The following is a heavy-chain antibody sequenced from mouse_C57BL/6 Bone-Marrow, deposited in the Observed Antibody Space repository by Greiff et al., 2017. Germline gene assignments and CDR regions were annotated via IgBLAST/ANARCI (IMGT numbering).Heavy chain of an antibody. V-gene: IGHV1-26*01. CDR2: INPNNGGT. D-gene: IGHD2-4*01. J-gene: IGHJ3*01. CDR3: ARRYYDSFAY. Sequence: VQLQQSGPELVKPGASVKISCKASGYTFTDYYMNWVKQSHGKSLEWIGDINPNNGGTSYNQKFKGKATLTVDKSSSTAYMELRSLTSEDSAVYYCARRYYDSFAYLGQGTLVTVAA. CDR1: GYTFTDYY.